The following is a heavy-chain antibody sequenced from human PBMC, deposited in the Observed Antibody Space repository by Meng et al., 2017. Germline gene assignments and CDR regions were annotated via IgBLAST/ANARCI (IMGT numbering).Heavy chain of an antibody. CDR3: ATYQTGSLIAVAGTGPFDY. J-gene: IGHJ4*02. CDR1: GYSISSGYY. V-gene: IGHV4-38-2*02. CDR2: IYHSGST. Sequence: SETLSLTCTVSGYSISSGYYWGWIRQPPGKGLEWIGSIYHSGSTYYNPSLKSRVTISVDTSKNQFSLKLSSVTAADTAVYYCATYQTGSLIAVAGTGPFDYWGQGTLVTVSS. D-gene: IGHD6-19*01.